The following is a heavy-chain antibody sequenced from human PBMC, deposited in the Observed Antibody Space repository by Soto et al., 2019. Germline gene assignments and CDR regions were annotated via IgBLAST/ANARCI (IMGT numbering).Heavy chain of an antibody. CDR3: AGGDIRYFDY. D-gene: IGHD3-9*01. J-gene: IGHJ4*02. CDR1: GGSISSYF. V-gene: IGHV4-59*06. CDR2: IYYSGSA. Sequence: LSLTCTVSGGSISSYFWSWIRQPPGKGLEWIGYIYYSGSAYYNPSLKRRITMSVDTSKKQFSLKLSAVTAADTGVYYCAGGDIRYFDYWGQGTLVTVSS.